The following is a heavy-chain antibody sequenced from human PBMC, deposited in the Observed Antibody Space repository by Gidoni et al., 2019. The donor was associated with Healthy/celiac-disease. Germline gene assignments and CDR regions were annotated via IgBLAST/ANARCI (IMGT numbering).Heavy chain of an antibody. J-gene: IGHJ5*02. CDR1: GFTFSSSS. CDR3: AREVYHGSGSGWFDP. Sequence: EVQLVESGGGLVKPGGSLRLSCAASGFTFSSSSMIWVRQAPGKGLEWVSSISSISSYIYYADSVKGRFTISRDNAKNSLYLQMNSLRAEDTAVYYCAREVYHGSGSGWFDPWGQGTLVTVSS. V-gene: IGHV3-21*01. CDR2: ISSISSYI. D-gene: IGHD3-10*01.